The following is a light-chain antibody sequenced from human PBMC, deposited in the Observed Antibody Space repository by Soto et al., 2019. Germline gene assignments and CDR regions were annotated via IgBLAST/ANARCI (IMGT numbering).Light chain of an antibody. Sequence: DIQMTQSPSTLSAYVGDRVTITCRASQSISNWLAWYQQKPGQAPKMLVSRASDLQSGVPSRFSGSGSGTELTLTISSLHPDDFATYYCQQYYDHYTFGQGIKVEIK. CDR2: RAS. V-gene: IGKV1-5*03. J-gene: IGKJ2*01. CDR1: QSISNW. CDR3: QQYYDHYT.